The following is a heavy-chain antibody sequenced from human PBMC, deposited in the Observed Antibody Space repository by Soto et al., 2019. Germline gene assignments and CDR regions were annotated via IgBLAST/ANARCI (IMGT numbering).Heavy chain of an antibody. J-gene: IGHJ5*02. CDR2: IYYSGST. V-gene: IGHV4-59*01. D-gene: IGHD3-3*01. CDR3: ARTHLVYYDFWSGYYPGWFDP. Sequence: SETLSLTCTVSGGSISSCYWSWIRQPPGKGLEWIGYIYYSGSTNYNPSLKSRVTISVDTSKDQFSLKLSSVTAADTAVYYCARTHLVYYDFWSGYYPGWFDPWGQGTLVTVSS. CDR1: GGSISSCY.